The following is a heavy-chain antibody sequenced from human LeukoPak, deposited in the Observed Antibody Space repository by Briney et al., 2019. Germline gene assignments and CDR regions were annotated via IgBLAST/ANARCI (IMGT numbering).Heavy chain of an antibody. J-gene: IGHJ6*03. D-gene: IGHD2-15*01. CDR2: INPSGGST. CDR1: GGTFTSYY. V-gene: IGHV1-46*01. Sequence: ASVKVSCKASGGTFTSYYMHWVRQAPGQGLEWMGIINPSGGSTSYAQKFQGRVTMTRDMSTSTVYMELSSLRSEDTAVYYCARDLVSGYYYYYMDVWGKGTTVTVSS. CDR3: ARDLVSGYYYYYMDV.